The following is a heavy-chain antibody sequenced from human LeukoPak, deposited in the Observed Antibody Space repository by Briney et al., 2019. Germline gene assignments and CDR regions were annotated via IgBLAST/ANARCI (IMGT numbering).Heavy chain of an antibody. Sequence: GESLKISCKASGYTFTSFWIGWVRQMSGRGLEWMGIIYPGDSVTDYSPSFQGQVSISADKSISTAYLQWSSLKASDTPMYYCATGANYYGSGSFDYWGQGTLVTVSS. V-gene: IGHV5-51*01. CDR1: GYTFTSFW. CDR3: ATGANYYGSGSFDY. D-gene: IGHD3-10*01. CDR2: IYPGDSVT. J-gene: IGHJ4*02.